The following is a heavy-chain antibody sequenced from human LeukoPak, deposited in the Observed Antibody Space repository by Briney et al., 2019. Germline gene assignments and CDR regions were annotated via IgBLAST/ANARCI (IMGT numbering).Heavy chain of an antibody. CDR3: ARGVSYGSGSYYAY. Sequence: PGGSLRLSCAASGFTFSNYWMSWVRQAPGKGLEWVANIKQDGSEKYYVDSVKGRFTISRDDANYSLYLQMNSLRAEDTAVYYCARGVSYGSGSYYAYWGQGTLVTVSS. J-gene: IGHJ4*02. D-gene: IGHD3-10*01. CDR1: GFTFSNYW. CDR2: IKQDGSEK. V-gene: IGHV3-7*03.